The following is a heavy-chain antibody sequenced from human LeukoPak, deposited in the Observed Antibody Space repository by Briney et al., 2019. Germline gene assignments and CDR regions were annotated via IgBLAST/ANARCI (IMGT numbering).Heavy chain of an antibody. Sequence: ASVKVSCKASGGTFSSCAISWVRQAPGQGLEWMGGIIPIFGTANYAQKFQGRVTITTDESTSTAYMELSSLRSEDTAVYYCARGYSGSSYYFDYWGQGTLVTVSS. D-gene: IGHD1-26*01. CDR1: GGTFSSCA. CDR3: ARGYSGSSYYFDY. CDR2: IIPIFGTA. J-gene: IGHJ4*02. V-gene: IGHV1-69*05.